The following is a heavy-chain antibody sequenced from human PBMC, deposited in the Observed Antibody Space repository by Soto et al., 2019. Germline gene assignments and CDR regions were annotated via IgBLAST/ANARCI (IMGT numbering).Heavy chain of an antibody. D-gene: IGHD3-10*01. J-gene: IGHJ6*02. CDR1: GYTFNNYG. V-gene: IGHV1-18*01. CDR2: TSVYNGNK. Sequence: QLVQSGGEVKEPGASVQVSCKASGYTFNNYGITWVRQAPGQGLEWLGWTSVYNGNKNYAKKVQGRGSMTADTSTSPDHMQLGSLQSKDTAVYFCARVAITLIRGLKVDFNSMDVWGQGPTVTVAS. CDR3: ARVAITLIRGLKVDFNSMDV.